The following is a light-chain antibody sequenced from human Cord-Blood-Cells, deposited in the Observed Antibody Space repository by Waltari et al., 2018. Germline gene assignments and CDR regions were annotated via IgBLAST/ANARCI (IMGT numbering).Light chain of an antibody. Sequence: QSALTQPPSVSGSPGKSVTIPCPGTSGDFGGYNYVPWYQQHPGKAPKLMIYDVSKRPSGVPDRFSGSKSGNTASLTISGLQAEDEADYYCCSYAGSYTFVFGGGTKLTVL. J-gene: IGLJ2*01. CDR1: SGDFGGYNY. V-gene: IGLV2-11*01. CDR2: DVS. CDR3: CSYAGSYTFV.